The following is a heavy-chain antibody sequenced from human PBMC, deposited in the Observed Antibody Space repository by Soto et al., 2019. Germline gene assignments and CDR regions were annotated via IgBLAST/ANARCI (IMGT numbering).Heavy chain of an antibody. D-gene: IGHD3-3*01. CDR1: GFTVSSNY. V-gene: IGHV3-53*02. CDR3: ARGHYDFWSGQGEN. J-gene: IGHJ4*02. CDR2: IYSGGSA. Sequence: EVQLVETGGGLIQPGGYLRLSCAASGFTVSSNYMSWVRQAPGKGLEWVSVIYSGGSAYYADSVKGRFTISRDNSKNTLYLQMNSLRAEDTAVYYCARGHYDFWSGQGENWGQGTLVTVSS.